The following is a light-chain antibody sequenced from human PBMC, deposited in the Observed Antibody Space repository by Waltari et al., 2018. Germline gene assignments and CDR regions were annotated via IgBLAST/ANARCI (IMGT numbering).Light chain of an antibody. V-gene: IGKV2-30*02. CDR1: QSLLHSNGNTY. CDR3: MQGTHFPFT. J-gene: IGKJ3*01. Sequence: DVVMTQSPLSLPITPGQPASMTCRPSQSLLHSNGNTYLSWFLQKPGQPPRRLIYKVANRDSGVPDRFSGSGAGTDVTLKISRVEAEDVGVYYYMQGTHFPFTFGPGTKLDIK. CDR2: KVA.